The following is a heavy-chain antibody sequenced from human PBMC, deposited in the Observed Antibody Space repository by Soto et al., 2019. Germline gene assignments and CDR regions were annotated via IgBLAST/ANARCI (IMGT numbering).Heavy chain of an antibody. V-gene: IGHV4-34*01. Sequence: QVQLQQWGAGLLKPSETLSLTCAVYGGSIGSYFNNYYWSWIRQTPGKGLEWIGEINYGGTTNYNPSLKTRSSISIDTSKNQFSLKVKSVTAADTATYYCARGHPRSGLSTSPVTAYWFDPWGQGTLVSVSS. CDR1: GGSIGSYFNNYY. J-gene: IGHJ5*02. CDR3: ARGHPRSGLSTSPVTAYWFDP. D-gene: IGHD2-21*02. CDR2: INYGGTT.